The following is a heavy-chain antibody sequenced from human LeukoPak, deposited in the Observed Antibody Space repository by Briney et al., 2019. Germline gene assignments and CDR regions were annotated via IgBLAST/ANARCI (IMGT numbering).Heavy chain of an antibody. CDR3: VRQKQHCDGGSCFPPDC. CDR1: GASISSTSDY. J-gene: IGHJ4*02. V-gene: IGHV4-39*01. D-gene: IGHD2-15*01. CDR2: IYYSGRA. Sequence: SETLSLTCTVSGASISSTSDYWGWIRQPPGKGLEWIGTIYYSGRANHNPSLRSRLTISVDTSKNQFSLKLNSVTATDTAIYYCVRQKQHCDGGSCFPPDCWGQGTLVTVSS.